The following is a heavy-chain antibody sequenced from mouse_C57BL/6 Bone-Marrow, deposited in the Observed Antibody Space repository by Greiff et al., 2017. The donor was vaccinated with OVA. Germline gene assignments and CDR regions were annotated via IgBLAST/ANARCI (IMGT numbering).Heavy chain of an antibody. V-gene: IGHV1-64*01. CDR3: ARSSITTVYYDAMDY. J-gene: IGHJ4*01. Sequence: QVQLQQPGAELVKPGASVKLSCKASGYTFTSYWMHWVKQRPGQGLEWIGMIHPNSGSTNYNEKFKSKATLTVDKSSSTAYMQLSSLTSEDSAVYYCARSSITTVYYDAMDYWGQGTSVAVSS. CDR2: IHPNSGST. D-gene: IGHD1-1*01. CDR1: GYTFTSYW.